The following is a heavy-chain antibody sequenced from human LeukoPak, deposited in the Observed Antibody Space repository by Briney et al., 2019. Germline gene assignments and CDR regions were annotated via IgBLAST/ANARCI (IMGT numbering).Heavy chain of an antibody. J-gene: IGHJ4*02. CDR3: ARMDFWSAYYIDY. CDR1: GYTFTSYD. D-gene: IGHD3-3*01. V-gene: IGHV1-2*02. Sequence: GASVKVSCKASGYTFTSYDINWVRQAPGQGLEWMGWINPNSGGTNYAQKFQGSVTMTRDTSISTAYMELSRLTSDDTAVYYCARMDFWSAYYIDYWGQGTLVTVSS. CDR2: INPNSGGT.